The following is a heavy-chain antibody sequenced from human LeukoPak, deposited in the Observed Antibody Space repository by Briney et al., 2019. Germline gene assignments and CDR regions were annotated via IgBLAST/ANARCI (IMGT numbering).Heavy chain of an antibody. CDR1: GFTFSSYG. D-gene: IGHD4-23*01. CDR3: AKNTKPTLVTPDF. J-gene: IGHJ4*02. CDR2: IWYDGSNK. Sequence: PGRSLRLSCAASGFTFSSYGMHWVRQASGKGLEWVAVIWYDGSNKYYADSVKGRFTISRDNSKNTLYLQMNSLRAEDSAVYYCAKNTKPTLVTPDFWGQGTLVTVSS. V-gene: IGHV3-33*06.